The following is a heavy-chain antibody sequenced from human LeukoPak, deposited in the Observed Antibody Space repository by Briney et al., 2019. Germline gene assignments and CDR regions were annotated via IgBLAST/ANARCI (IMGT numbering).Heavy chain of an antibody. CDR1: GYTFTSYA. CDR3: AGDLEVLEFVFDY. D-gene: IGHD3-3*01. CDR2: INAGNGNT. Sequence: ASVKVSCKASGYTFTSYAMHWVRQAPGQRLEWMGWINAGNGNTKYSQKFQGRVTITRDTSASTAYMELSSLRSEDTAVYYCAGDLEVLEFVFDYWGQGTLVTVSS. J-gene: IGHJ4*02. V-gene: IGHV1-3*01.